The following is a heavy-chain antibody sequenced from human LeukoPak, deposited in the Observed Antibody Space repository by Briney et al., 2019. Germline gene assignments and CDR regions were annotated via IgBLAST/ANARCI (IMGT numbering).Heavy chain of an antibody. Sequence: SETLSLTCIVSGGSISSSSYYWGWIRQPPGKGLEWIGSIYYSGSTYYNLSLKSRVTISVDTSKNQFSLKLSSVTAADTAVYYCARRSDHDFSNNYYWGQGTLVTVSS. J-gene: IGHJ4*02. CDR1: GGSISSSSYY. D-gene: IGHD4-11*01. CDR2: IYYSGST. CDR3: ARRSDHDFSNNYY. V-gene: IGHV4-39*01.